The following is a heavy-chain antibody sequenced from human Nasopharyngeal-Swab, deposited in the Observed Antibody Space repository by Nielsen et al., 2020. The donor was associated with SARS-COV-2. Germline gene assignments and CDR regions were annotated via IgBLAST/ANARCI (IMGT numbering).Heavy chain of an antibody. D-gene: IGHD6-19*01. V-gene: IGHV3-33*01. CDR2: IWYDGSNK. CDR3: AREEMVGQWLERGY. CDR1: GFTFSSYG. Sequence: GESLKISCAASGFTFSSYGMHWVRQAPGKGLEWVAVIWYDGSNKYYADSVKGRFTISRDNSKNTLYLQMNSLRAEDTAMYYCAREEMVGQWLERGYWGQGTLVTVSS. J-gene: IGHJ4*02.